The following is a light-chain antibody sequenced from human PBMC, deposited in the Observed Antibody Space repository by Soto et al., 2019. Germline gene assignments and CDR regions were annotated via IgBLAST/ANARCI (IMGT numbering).Light chain of an antibody. Sequence: QSVLTQPASVSGSPGQSITSSCTGTSSDVGGYNYVSWYQHHPGKAPKLMIFDVSNRPSGVSNRFSGSKSGNTASLTISGLQAEDEADYYCSSYTASTTYVFGTGTKVTV. J-gene: IGLJ1*01. V-gene: IGLV2-14*03. CDR1: SSDVGGYNY. CDR2: DVS. CDR3: SSYTASTTYV.